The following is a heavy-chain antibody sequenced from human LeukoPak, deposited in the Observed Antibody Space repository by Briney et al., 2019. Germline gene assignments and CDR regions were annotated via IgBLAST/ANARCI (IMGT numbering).Heavy chain of an antibody. Sequence: KPSETLSLTCTVSGGSISSSNYYWGWIRQPPGKGLEWIGSIYYSGSTYYNPSLYSRVTISVDMSKNQFSLKLSSVTAADTAAYYCARLTSGYNYPDYFDYWGQGTLVTVSS. CDR2: IYYSGST. CDR3: ARLTSGYNYPDYFDY. CDR1: GGSISSSNYY. J-gene: IGHJ4*02. D-gene: IGHD5-18*01. V-gene: IGHV4-39*01.